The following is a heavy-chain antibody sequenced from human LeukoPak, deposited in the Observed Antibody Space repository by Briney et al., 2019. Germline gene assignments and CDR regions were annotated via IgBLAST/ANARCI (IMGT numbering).Heavy chain of an antibody. Sequence: SETLSLTCTVSGGSINSNSHFWDWIRQSPGKGLEWIGTIYYSGSTYYSPSLKSRVTVSVDTSKNQFSLELNSVTAADTAVYYCARHLEYISSWKGYYFDYWGQGILVTVSS. D-gene: IGHD6-13*01. V-gene: IGHV4-39*01. CDR2: IYYSGST. J-gene: IGHJ4*02. CDR1: GGSINSNSHF. CDR3: ARHLEYISSWKGYYFDY.